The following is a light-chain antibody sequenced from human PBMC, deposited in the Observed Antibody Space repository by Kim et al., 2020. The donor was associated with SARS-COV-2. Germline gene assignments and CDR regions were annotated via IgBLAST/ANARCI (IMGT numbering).Light chain of an antibody. CDR1: QSVSSS. Sequence: PGERATLSCRASQSVSSSLAWYQQKPGQAPRLVIYDASDRATGIPPRFSGSGSGTDFTLTISSLEPEDFAVYYCQQRSNLVTFGGGTKVDIK. CDR2: DAS. CDR3: QQRSNLVT. J-gene: IGKJ4*01. V-gene: IGKV3-11*01.